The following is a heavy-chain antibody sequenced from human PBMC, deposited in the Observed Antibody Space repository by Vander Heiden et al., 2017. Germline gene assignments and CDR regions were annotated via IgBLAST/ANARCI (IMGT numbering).Heavy chain of an antibody. V-gene: IGHV3-33*01. D-gene: IGHD4-17*01. CDR3: ARDPHDYGGNSIDY. CDR1: GFPFSSYG. J-gene: IGHJ4*02. Sequence: QVQLVESGGGVVQPGRSLRLSCAASGFPFSSYGMHWVRQAPGKGLGWVAVIWYDGSNKYYADSVKGRFTISRDNSKNTLYLQMNSLRAEDTAVYYCARDPHDYGGNSIDYWGQGTLVTVSS. CDR2: IWYDGSNK.